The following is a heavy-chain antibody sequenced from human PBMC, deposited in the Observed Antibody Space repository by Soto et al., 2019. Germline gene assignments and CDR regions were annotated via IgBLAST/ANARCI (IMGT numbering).Heavy chain of an antibody. CDR1: GFTFSSYS. CDR3: ARSIHKSLRPFYGMDV. V-gene: IGHV3-21*01. Sequence: PGGSLRLSCAASGFTFSSYSMNWVRQAPGKGLEWVSSISSSSSYIYYADSVKGRFTISRDNAKNSLYLQMNSLRAEDTAVYYCARSIHKSLRPFYGMDVWGQGTTVTVSS. J-gene: IGHJ6*02. D-gene: IGHD5-18*01. CDR2: ISSSSSYI.